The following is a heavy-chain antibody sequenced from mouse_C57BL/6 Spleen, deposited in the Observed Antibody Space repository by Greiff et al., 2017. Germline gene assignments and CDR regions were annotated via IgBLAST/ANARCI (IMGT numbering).Heavy chain of an antibody. V-gene: IGHV1-69*01. J-gene: IGHJ2*01. CDR2: IDPSDSYT. CDR3: ARRRYFDY. CDR1: GYTFTSYW. Sequence: QVHVKQPGAELVMPGASVKLSCKASGYTFTSYWMNWVKQRPGQGLEWIGEIDPSDSYTNYTQKFKGKSTLTVDKSSSTAYMQLSSLTSEDSAVYYCARRRYFDYWGQGTTLTVSS.